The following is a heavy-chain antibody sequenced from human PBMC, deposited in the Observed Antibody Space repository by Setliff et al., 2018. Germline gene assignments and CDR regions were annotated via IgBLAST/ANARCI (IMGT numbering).Heavy chain of an antibody. Sequence: PGGSLRLSCTASGLSYINDWVSWVRQAPGKGLEWLASINPHGSEKYYADSVKGRFTISRDNAKNSLYLQMTSLRTDDTAVYYCAKPQVELRWGFESWGQGTPVTVSS. CDR3: AKPQVELRWGFES. D-gene: IGHD1-7*01. J-gene: IGHJ4*02. CDR1: GLSYINDW. CDR2: INPHGSEK. V-gene: IGHV3-7*03.